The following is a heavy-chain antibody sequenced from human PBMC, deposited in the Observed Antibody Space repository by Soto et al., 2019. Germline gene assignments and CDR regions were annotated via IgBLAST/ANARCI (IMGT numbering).Heavy chain of an antibody. J-gene: IGHJ3*01. CDR1: GDSVSSDITS. CDR3: ARGNALDV. D-gene: IGHD3-10*01. Sequence: QGQLQQSGPGLAKPSQTLSLTCAISGDSVSSDITSWNWIRQSPSRGLEWLGRTYYRSKLFHDYAASVKSRITINPDTSKNQFSLELNSMTPEDTAVYYCARGNALDVWGQGTVVTVSS. CDR2: TYYRSKLFH. V-gene: IGHV6-1*01.